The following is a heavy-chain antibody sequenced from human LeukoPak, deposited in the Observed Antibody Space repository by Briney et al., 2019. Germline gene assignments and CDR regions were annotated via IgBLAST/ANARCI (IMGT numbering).Heavy chain of an antibody. D-gene: IGHD2-2*01. V-gene: IGHV4-59*01. Sequence: SETLSLTCTVSGGSISSYHWSWIRQPPGKGLEWIGYIHYSGNTNYNPSLRSRVTISVDTSKNQFSLRLSSVTAAETAVYYCARARLGGIVVVPAGSEGRYWFGPWGQGTLVTVSS. CDR3: ARARLGGIVVVPAGSEGRYWFGP. J-gene: IGHJ5*02. CDR2: IHYSGNT. CDR1: GGSISSYH.